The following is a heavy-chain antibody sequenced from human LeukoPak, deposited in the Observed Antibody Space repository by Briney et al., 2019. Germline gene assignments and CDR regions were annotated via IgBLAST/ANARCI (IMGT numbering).Heavy chain of an antibody. CDR3: ARRMSIAARPNYYYYMDV. CDR2: INPNSGGT. J-gene: IGHJ6*03. CDR1: GYTFTGYY. Sequence: ASVKVSCKASGYTFTGYYMHWVRQAPGQGLEWMGWINPNSGGTNYAQKFQGRVTMTRDTSISTAYMELSRLRSDDTAVYYCARRMSIAARPNYYYYMDVWGKGTTVTVSS. V-gene: IGHV1-2*02. D-gene: IGHD6-6*01.